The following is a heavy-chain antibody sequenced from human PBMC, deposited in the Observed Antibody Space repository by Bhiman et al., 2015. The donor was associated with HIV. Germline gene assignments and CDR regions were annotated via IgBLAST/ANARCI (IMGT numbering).Heavy chain of an antibody. Sequence: EVQLVESGGGLVKPGGSLRLSCAASGFTFSTYSMNWVRQAPGKGLEWVSSISSSSSYIYYADSVKGRFTISRDNAKNSLYLRMNSLRAEDTAVYYCAREYAGSDYYGMDVWGQGTTVTVSS. D-gene: IGHD3-10*01. V-gene: IGHV3-21*03. CDR3: AREYAGSDYYGMDV. CDR2: ISSSSSYI. CDR1: GFTFSTYS. J-gene: IGHJ6*02.